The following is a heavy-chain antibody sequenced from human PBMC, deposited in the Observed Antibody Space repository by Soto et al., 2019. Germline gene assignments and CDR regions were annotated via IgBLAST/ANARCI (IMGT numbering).Heavy chain of an antibody. V-gene: IGHV3-13*01. Sequence: GGSLRLSCAASGFTFSSYDMHWVRQATGKGLEWVSAIGTAGDTYYPGSVKGRFTISRENAKNSLYLQMNSLRAEDTAVYYCARGGDTAMVRFVDYWGQGTLVTVSS. D-gene: IGHD5-18*01. CDR1: GFTFSSYD. CDR2: IGTAGDT. J-gene: IGHJ4*02. CDR3: ARGGDTAMVRFVDY.